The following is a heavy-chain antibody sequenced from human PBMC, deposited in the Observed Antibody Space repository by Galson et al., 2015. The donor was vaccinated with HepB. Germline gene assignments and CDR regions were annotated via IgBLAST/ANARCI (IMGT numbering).Heavy chain of an antibody. CDR3: ARDYGDSLLDY. D-gene: IGHD4-17*01. CDR2: IYSGGST. Sequence: SLRLSCAASGFTLSSNYMSWVRQAPGRGLEWVSLIYSGGSTYYADSVKGRFTISRDNSKNTLYLQMNSLRAEDTAVYYCARDYGDSLLDYWGQGTLVTVSS. J-gene: IGHJ4*02. V-gene: IGHV3-66*01. CDR1: GFTLSSNY.